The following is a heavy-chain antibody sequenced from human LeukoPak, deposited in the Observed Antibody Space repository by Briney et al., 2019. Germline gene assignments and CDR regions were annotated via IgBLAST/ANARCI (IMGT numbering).Heavy chain of an antibody. D-gene: IGHD3-3*01. Sequence: ASVKVSCKASGYTFTSYAMHWVRQAPGQRLEWMGWINAGNGNTKYSQKFQGRVTITRDTSASTAYMELSSLRSEDTAVYYCAGDPRSSYYDFWSGYFTNYYYYGMDVWGQGTTVTVSS. CDR2: INAGNGNT. CDR3: AGDPRSSYYDFWSGYFTNYYYYGMDV. CDR1: GYTFTSYA. V-gene: IGHV1-3*01. J-gene: IGHJ6*02.